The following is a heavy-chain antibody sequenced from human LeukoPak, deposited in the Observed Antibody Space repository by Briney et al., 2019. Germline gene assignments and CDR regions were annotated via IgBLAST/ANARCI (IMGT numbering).Heavy chain of an antibody. CDR3: AKVRGSERPKYYFEY. J-gene: IGHJ4*02. D-gene: IGHD3-10*01. CDR2: ISGGGGST. V-gene: IGHV3-23*01. CDR1: GFTFSSYA. Sequence: GGSLRLSCAASGFTFSSYAMSWVRQAPGKGLEWVSGISGGGGSTYCADSAKGRFTISRDNSKTTLYLQMNSLRAEDTAVYYCAKVRGSERPKYYFEYWGQGTLVTVSS.